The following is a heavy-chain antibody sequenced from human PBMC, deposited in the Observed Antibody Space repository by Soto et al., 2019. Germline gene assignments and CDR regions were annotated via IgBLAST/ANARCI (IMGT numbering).Heavy chain of an antibody. D-gene: IGHD3-3*01. J-gene: IGHJ5*02. CDR1: GFSLSTSGVG. CDR2: IYWNDDK. CDR3: AHMSYDFWSGYFGSWFDP. V-gene: IGHV2-5*01. Sequence: SGPTLVNPTQTLTLTCTFSGFSLSTSGVGVGWIRQPPGKALEWLALIYWNDDKRYSPSLKSRLTITKETSKNQVVLTMTNMDPVDTATYYCAHMSYDFWSGYFGSWFDPWGQGTLVTVSS.